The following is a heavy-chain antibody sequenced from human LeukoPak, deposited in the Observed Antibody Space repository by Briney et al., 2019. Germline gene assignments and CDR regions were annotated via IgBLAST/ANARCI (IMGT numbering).Heavy chain of an antibody. D-gene: IGHD1-14*01. J-gene: IGHJ4*02. Sequence: PSETLSLTCAVYGGSFSGYYWSWIRQPPGKGLEWIGEINHSGSTNYNPSLKSRVTISVDTSKNQFSLKLSSVTAADTAVYYCASSGFGIRTDDYRGQGTLVTVSS. CDR2: INHSGST. CDR3: ASSGFGIRTDDY. CDR1: GGSFSGYY. V-gene: IGHV4-34*01.